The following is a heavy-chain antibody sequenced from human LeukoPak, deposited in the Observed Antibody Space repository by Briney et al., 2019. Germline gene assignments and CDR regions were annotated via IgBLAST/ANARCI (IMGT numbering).Heavy chain of an antibody. CDR2: IYYSGST. CDR1: GGSISSYY. CDR3: ARGGIAAAGTGWYFDY. D-gene: IGHD6-13*01. V-gene: IGHV4-59*08. J-gene: IGHJ4*02. Sequence: SETLSLTCTVSGGSISSYYWSWIRQPPGKGLEWIGYIYYSGSTNYNPSLKSRVTISVDTSKNQFSLKLSSVTAADTAVYYCARGGIAAAGTGWYFDYWGQGTLVTVSS.